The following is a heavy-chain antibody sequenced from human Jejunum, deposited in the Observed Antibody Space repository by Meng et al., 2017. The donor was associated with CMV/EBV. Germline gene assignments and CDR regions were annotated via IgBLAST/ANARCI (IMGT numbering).Heavy chain of an antibody. CDR2: ISPYIGNP. V-gene: IGHV1-18*01. Sequence: QVQVVTLGREVKKSWPPVKVYSRASGYTFTTNGLNWVRKAPGQGLEWMGWISPYIGNPNYAQRFQGRLTLTTDTSTDTAYMELRSLSPDDTAIYYCARDRWQDTVVVVADRGFDPWGQGTLVTVSS. D-gene: IGHD2-15*01. CDR3: ARDRWQDTVVVVADRGFDP. J-gene: IGHJ5*02. CDR1: GYTFTTNG.